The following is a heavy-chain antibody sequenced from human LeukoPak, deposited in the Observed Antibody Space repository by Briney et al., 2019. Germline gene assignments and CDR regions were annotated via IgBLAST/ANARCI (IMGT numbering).Heavy chain of an antibody. CDR1: GFTFSDYS. J-gene: IGHJ4*02. CDR3: ARERTYYYDSSGYFDY. D-gene: IGHD3-22*01. Sequence: GGSLRLSCAASGFTFSDYSMNWVRQAPGKGLEWVSSISDDSNYIYYADSVKGRFTISRDNAKNSLYLQMNSLRAEDTAVYYCARERTYYYDSSGYFDYWGQGTLVTVSS. V-gene: IGHV3-21*01. CDR2: ISDDSNYI.